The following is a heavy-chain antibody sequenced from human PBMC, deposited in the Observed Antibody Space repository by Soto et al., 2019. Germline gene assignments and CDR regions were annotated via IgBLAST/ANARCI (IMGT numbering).Heavy chain of an antibody. CDR3: AKDIVRYTYGACDY. J-gene: IGHJ4*02. Sequence: GSLRLSCVASGFTLTNNGMHCVLQAPGQGLEWVAVISSDGSSKYHADSVKGRFTISRDNSKNTLYLQMNSLRVEDTAVYYCAKDIVRYTYGACDYWGQGALVTVSS. D-gene: IGHD5-18*01. V-gene: IGHV3-30*18. CDR2: ISSDGSSK. CDR1: GFTLTNNG.